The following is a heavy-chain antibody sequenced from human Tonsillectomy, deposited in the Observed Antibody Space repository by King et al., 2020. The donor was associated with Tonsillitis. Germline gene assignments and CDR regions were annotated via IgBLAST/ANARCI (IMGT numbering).Heavy chain of an antibody. V-gene: IGHV3-30*04. CDR1: GFTFSSYA. D-gene: IGHD4-17*01. Sequence: QLVQSGGGVVQPGRSLRLSCAASGFTFSSYAMHWVRQAPGKGLEWVSIISYDGSNKYYADSVKGRFTISRDNSKNTLYLQMNSLRAEDTAVYYCARGTTYGDYEYFDYWGQGTLVTVSS. CDR3: ARGTTYGDYEYFDY. J-gene: IGHJ4*02. CDR2: ISYDGSNK.